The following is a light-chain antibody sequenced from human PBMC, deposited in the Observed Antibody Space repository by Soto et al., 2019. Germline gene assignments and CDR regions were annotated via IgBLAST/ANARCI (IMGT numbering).Light chain of an antibody. CDR3: GSWDSSLSAYV. CDR2: DDN. CDR1: SSNIGGNS. V-gene: IGLV1-51*01. Sequence: SVLTQPPSASGSPGQSVTISCSGSSSNIGGNSVSWYQQLPGTAPKLLIYDDNKRPSGIPDRFSGSKSGTSATLGITGFQTGDEADYYCGSWDSSLSAYVFGTGTKVTVL. J-gene: IGLJ1*01.